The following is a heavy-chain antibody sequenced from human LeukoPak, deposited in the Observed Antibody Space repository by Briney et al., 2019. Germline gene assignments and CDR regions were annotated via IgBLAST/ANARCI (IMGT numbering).Heavy chain of an antibody. Sequence: SETLSLTCTVSGASFSSSTYYWGWIRQPPGKGLEWFGCIYYSGSTYYNPSLKSRVPMSVDTSKNQFSLKLSSVTAADTAVYYCARPAGGISATGTRPFDYWGQGTLVTVSS. CDR3: ARPAGGISATGTRPFDY. D-gene: IGHD6-13*01. V-gene: IGHV4-39*01. CDR2: IYYSGST. J-gene: IGHJ4*02. CDR1: GASFSSSTYY.